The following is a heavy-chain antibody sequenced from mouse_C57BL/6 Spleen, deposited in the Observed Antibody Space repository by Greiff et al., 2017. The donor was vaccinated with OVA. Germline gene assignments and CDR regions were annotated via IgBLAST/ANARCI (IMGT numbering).Heavy chain of an antibody. CDR1: GFTFSDYG. V-gene: IGHV5-15*01. CDR3: GRPYYSNYEAWFAY. CDR2: ISNLAYSI. J-gene: IGHJ3*01. Sequence: EVQRVESGGGLVQPGGSLKLSCAASGFTFSDYGMAWVRQAPRKGPEWVAFISNLAYSIYYADTVTGRFTISRENAKNTLYLEKSSLRSEDTAMYYCGRPYYSNYEAWFAYWGQGTLVTVSA. D-gene: IGHD2-5*01.